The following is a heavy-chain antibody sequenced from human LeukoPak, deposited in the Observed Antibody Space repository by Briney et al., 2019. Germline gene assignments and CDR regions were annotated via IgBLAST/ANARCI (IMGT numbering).Heavy chain of an antibody. CDR2: IYHSGST. CDR1: GGSFSGYY. J-gene: IGHJ4*02. CDR3: ARFKVWGSYRQDSLLNYFDY. Sequence: SETLSLTCAVYGGSFSGYYWSWIRQPPGKGLEWIGYIYHSGSTNYNPSLKSRVTISVDTSKNQFSLKLSSVTAADTAVYYCARFKVWGSYRQDSLLNYFDYWGQGTLVTVSS. D-gene: IGHD3-16*02. V-gene: IGHV4-34*01.